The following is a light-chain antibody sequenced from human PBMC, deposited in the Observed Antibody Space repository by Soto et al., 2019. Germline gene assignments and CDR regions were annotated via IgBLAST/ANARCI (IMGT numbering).Light chain of an antibody. Sequence: EMVMTQSPATLSVSPGERTTLSCRASQSVSSNLAWYQQKPGQAPRLLIYGASTRATGIPARFSGSGSGTEFTLTITSLQSEDFAVYYCQQYKKLPWTFGQGTKVEIK. J-gene: IGKJ1*01. V-gene: IGKV3-15*01. CDR3: QQYKKLPWT. CDR1: QSVSSN. CDR2: GAS.